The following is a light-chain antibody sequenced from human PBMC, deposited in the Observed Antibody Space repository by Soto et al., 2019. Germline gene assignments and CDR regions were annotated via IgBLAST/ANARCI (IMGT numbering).Light chain of an antibody. CDR2: LAS. Sequence: DIQMAQSPSTLSASVGDRVTITCRASQTISSSLACYQQKPGKAPQLLVYLASILESGVPSRFSGSGSGTEFTLTISSLQPEDFATYYCQQYKSYPFTFGPGTKVHIK. V-gene: IGKV1-5*03. CDR3: QQYKSYPFT. CDR1: QTISSS. J-gene: IGKJ3*01.